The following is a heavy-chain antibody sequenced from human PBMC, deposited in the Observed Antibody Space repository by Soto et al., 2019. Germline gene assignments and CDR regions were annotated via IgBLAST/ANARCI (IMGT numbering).Heavy chain of an antibody. Sequence: SETLSLTCAVSGGSISSSNWWSWVRQPPGKGLEWIGEIYHSGSTNYNPSLKSRATISVDKSKNQFSLKLSSVTAADTAVYYCARTTVVKHYYYYGMDVWGQGTTVTVSS. V-gene: IGHV4-4*02. CDR2: IYHSGST. J-gene: IGHJ6*02. CDR1: GGSISSSNW. CDR3: ARTTVVKHYYYYGMDV. D-gene: IGHD2-15*01.